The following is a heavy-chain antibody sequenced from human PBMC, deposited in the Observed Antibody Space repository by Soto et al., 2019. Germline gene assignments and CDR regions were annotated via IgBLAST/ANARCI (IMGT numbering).Heavy chain of an antibody. V-gene: IGHV3-23*01. D-gene: IGHD3-9*01. CDR2: ISGSGGST. CDR1: GFTFSSYA. J-gene: IGHJ5*02. CDR3: AKDSHGFDWLWGGPNWFDP. Sequence: GGSLRLSCAASGFTFSSYAMSWVRQAPGKGLEWVSAISGSGGSTYYADSVKGRFTISRDNSKNTLYLQMNSLRAEDTAVYYCAKDSHGFDWLWGGPNWFDPWGQGTLVTVSS.